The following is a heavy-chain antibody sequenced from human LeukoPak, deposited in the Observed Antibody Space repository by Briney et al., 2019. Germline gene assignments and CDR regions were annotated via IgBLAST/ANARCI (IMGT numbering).Heavy chain of an antibody. CDR2: TYYRSKWYY. D-gene: IGHD1-26*01. CDR1: GDSVSSNSAA. J-gene: IGHJ4*02. V-gene: IGHV6-1*01. CDR3: ARSLGGSFDY. Sequence: KPSQTLSLTCAISGDSVSSNSAAWNWIRRSPSRGLEWLGRTYYRSKWYYEYGESVKSRVSINPDTSKNQFSLQLNSVTPDDTAVYYCARSLGGSFDYWGQGTLVTVSS.